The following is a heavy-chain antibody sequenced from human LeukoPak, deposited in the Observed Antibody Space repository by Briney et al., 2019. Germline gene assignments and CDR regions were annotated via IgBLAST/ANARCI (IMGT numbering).Heavy chain of an antibody. V-gene: IGHV1-18*01. CDR2: ISAYNGNT. Sequence: ASVKVSCKASGYTFTSYGISWVRQAPGQGLEWMGWISAYNGNTNYAQKLQGRVTMTTDTSTSTAYMELRSLRSDDSAVYYCARRYCSGGSCYSRSPFDYWAQGTLVTVSS. D-gene: IGHD2-15*01. J-gene: IGHJ4*02. CDR3: ARRYCSGGSCYSRSPFDY. CDR1: GYTFTSYG.